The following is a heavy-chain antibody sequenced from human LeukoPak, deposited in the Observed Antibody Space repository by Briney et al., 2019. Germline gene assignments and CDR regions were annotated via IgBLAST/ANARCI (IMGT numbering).Heavy chain of an antibody. CDR3: ARIVDTALVPPLFYYYCYVDV. J-gene: IGHJ6*03. D-gene: IGHD5-18*01. CDR2: IYYSGST. Sequence: SETLSLICTVSGASISSYYWGWLRQPPGEGLEWLGYIYYSGSTTYNTLRKGRVTISVETPKNHFFLKLRYLTAADPAVYYFARIVDTALVPPLFYYYCYVDVWGKGTTVTVSS. V-gene: IGHV4-59*12. CDR1: GASISSYY.